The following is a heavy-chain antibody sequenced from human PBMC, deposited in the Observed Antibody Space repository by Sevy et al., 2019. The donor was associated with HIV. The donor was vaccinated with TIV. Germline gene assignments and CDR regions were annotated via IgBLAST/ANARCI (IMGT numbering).Heavy chain of an antibody. V-gene: IGHV3-11*01. D-gene: IGHD3-16*01. CDR2: ISSSGSTI. CDR1: GFTFSDYY. CDR3: ARVRPGDAFDI. Sequence: GGSLRLSCAASGFTFSDYYMSWIRQAPGKGLEWVSYISSSGSTIYYADSVKGRFTISRDNAKNSLYLQMNGLRAEDMAVYYCARVRPGDAFDIWGQGTMVTVSS. J-gene: IGHJ3*02.